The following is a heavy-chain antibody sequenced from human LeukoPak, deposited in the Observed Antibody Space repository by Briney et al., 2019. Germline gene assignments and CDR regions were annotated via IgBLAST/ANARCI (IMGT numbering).Heavy chain of an antibody. J-gene: IGHJ4*02. V-gene: IGHV3-43*02. CDR2: ISGDGGST. CDR1: GFTFDDYA. CDR3: ANAIGSGDYGNN. D-gene: IGHD4-11*01. Sequence: PGGSLRLSCAASGFTFDDYAMHWVRQAPGKGLEWVSLISGDGGSTYYADSVKGRFTISRDNSKNSLYLQMNSLRTEDTALCYCANAIGSGDYGNNWGQGTLVTVSS.